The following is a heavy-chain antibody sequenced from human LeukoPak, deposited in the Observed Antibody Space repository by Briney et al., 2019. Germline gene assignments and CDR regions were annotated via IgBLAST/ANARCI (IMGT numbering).Heavy chain of an antibody. J-gene: IGHJ6*03. Sequence: PGGSLRLSCAASELTFGDYQMNWIRQAPGKGLEWVSYIRSSGTVIYYADSVKGRFTISRDNAKNSLYLQMNSLRAEDTAVYYCARGRYYYGSWYMDVWGQGTTVTVSS. CDR3: ARGRYYYGSWYMDV. D-gene: IGHD3-10*01. CDR2: IRSSGTVI. CDR1: ELTFGDYQ. V-gene: IGHV3-11*01.